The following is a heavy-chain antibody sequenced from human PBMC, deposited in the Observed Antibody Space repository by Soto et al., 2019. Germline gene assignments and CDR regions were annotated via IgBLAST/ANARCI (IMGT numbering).Heavy chain of an antibody. CDR3: ARDRSWYFPEEPKNWFDP. CDR2: ISYDGSNK. D-gene: IGHD6-13*01. J-gene: IGHJ5*02. Sequence: QVQLVESGGGVVQPGRSLRLSCAASGFTFSSYAMHWVRQAPGKGLEWVAVISYDGSNKYYADSVKGRFTISRDNSKNTLYLQMNSLRAEDTAVYYCARDRSWYFPEEPKNWFDPWGQGTLVTVSS. CDR1: GFTFSSYA. V-gene: IGHV3-30-3*01.